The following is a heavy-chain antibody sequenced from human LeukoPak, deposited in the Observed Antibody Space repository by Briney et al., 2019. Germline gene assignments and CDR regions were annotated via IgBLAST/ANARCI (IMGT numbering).Heavy chain of an antibody. CDR1: GYTFTNYD. Sequence: ASVKVSCKASGYTFTNYDINWVRQATGQGLEWMGWMNPNSGDTGYAQKFQDRVTMTRNTSISTAYMELSSLRSEDTAVYYCAREGGTQLPLPTTWFDPWGQGTLVTVSS. D-gene: IGHD2-2*01. V-gene: IGHV1-8*01. CDR3: AREGGTQLPLPTTWFDP. J-gene: IGHJ5*02. CDR2: MNPNSGDT.